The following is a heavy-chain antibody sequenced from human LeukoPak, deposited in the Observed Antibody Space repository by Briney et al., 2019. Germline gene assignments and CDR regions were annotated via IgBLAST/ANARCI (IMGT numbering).Heavy chain of an antibody. J-gene: IGHJ5*01. CDR2: ITSTSDTI. D-gene: IGHD3-22*01. CDR1: GFTFSEYS. CDR3: ARSSGYPFFDF. Sequence: GGSLRLSCEASGFTFSEYSMNWVRQAPGEGLEWLSYITSTSDTIYYADSVKGRFTSSRDNAKNSVYLQMNSLRAEDTAVYYCARSSGYPFFDFWGQGTLVTVSS. V-gene: IGHV3-48*01.